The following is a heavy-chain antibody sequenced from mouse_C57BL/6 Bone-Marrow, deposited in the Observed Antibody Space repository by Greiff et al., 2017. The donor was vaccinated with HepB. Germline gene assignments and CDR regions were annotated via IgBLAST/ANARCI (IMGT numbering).Heavy chain of an antibody. CDR2: ISYDGSN. D-gene: IGHD1-1*01. J-gene: IGHJ4*01. V-gene: IGHV3-6*01. CDR3: AREGSSFYYYAMDY. CDR1: GYSITSGYY. Sequence: ESGPGLVKPSQSLSLTCSVTGYSITSGYYWNWIRQFPGNKLEWMGYISYDGSNNYNPSLKNRISITRDTSKNQFFLKLNSVTTEDTATYYCAREGSSFYYYAMDYWGQGTSVTVFS.